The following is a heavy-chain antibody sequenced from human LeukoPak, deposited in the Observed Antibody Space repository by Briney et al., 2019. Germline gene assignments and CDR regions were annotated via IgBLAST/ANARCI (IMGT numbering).Heavy chain of an antibody. Sequence: SETLSLTCAVYGASFRAYYWSWIHQDPGKGLEWMGEINDSGHGRYNASLKSRVTMSVDTAKNQLSLKLKSVTAADTAVYYCASSRDLYLDAFTSYWYFDVWGRGSLVTVSS. D-gene: IGHD3-16*01. CDR1: GASFRAYY. V-gene: IGHV4-34*01. J-gene: IGHJ2*01. CDR3: ASSRDLYLDAFTSYWYFDV. CDR2: INDSGHG.